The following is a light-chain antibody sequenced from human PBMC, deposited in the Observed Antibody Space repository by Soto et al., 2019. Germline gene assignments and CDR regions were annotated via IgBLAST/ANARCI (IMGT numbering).Light chain of an antibody. CDR2: GAS. J-gene: IGKJ1*01. Sequence: EIVMTQSPATLSVSPWERATLSCRASQSVGNNLAWYQQKPGQAPRVLVSGASTRATGIPARFSGSGSGTEFTLTISSLQSEDFAVYYCQQYNKWPQTFGQGTKVDIK. CDR3: QQYNKWPQT. V-gene: IGKV3-15*01. CDR1: QSVGNN.